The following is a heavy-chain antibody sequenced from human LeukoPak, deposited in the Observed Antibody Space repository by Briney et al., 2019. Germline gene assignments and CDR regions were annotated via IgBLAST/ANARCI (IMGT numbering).Heavy chain of an antibody. V-gene: IGHV1-69*13. Sequence: SVKVSCKASGGTFSSYAISWVRQAPGQGLEWMGGIIPIFGTANYAQKFQGRVTITADESTSTAYMELSSLRSEDTAVYYCAKGSGSGWSYYYYGMDVWGQGTTVTVSS. CDR2: IIPIFGTA. D-gene: IGHD6-19*01. CDR3: AKGSGSGWSYYYYGMDV. J-gene: IGHJ6*02. CDR1: GGTFSSYA.